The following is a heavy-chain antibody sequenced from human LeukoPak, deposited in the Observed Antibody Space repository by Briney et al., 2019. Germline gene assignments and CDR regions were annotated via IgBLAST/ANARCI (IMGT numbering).Heavy chain of an antibody. CDR1: GFTFSDYY. V-gene: IGHV3-11*01. J-gene: IGHJ6*02. D-gene: IGHD3-10*01. Sequence: GGSLRLSCAASGFTFSDYYMSWMRQAPGNGLEWVSYISSSGSTIYYADSVKGRFTISRDNAKNSLYLQMNSLRAEDTAVYYCARSYYYGSGSYDYYYGMDVWGQGTTVTVSS. CDR3: ARSYYYGSGSYDYYYGMDV. CDR2: ISSSGSTI.